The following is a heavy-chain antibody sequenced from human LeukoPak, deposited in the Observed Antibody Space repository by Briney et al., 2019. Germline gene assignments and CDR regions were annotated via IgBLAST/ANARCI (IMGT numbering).Heavy chain of an antibody. CDR3: AKDGYYYDSSGSPRDDY. CDR1: GYTFSNFA. Sequence: GGCLRLSCAASGYTFSNFATSWVRQAPGKGLERVSAIRGSGGSTYYADSVKGRFTISRDNSKNTLYLQMNSLRAEDTAVYYCAKDGYYYDSSGSPRDDYWGQGTLVTVSS. CDR2: IRGSGGST. V-gene: IGHV3-23*01. D-gene: IGHD3-22*01. J-gene: IGHJ4*02.